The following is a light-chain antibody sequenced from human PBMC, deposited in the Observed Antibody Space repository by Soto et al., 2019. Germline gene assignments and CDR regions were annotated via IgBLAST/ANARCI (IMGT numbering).Light chain of an antibody. CDR1: QSVSFD. V-gene: IGKV3-15*01. J-gene: IGKJ2*01. Sequence: EIVMTQSPATLSVPPGERATLSCRASQSVSFDLAWYQQKPGQAPRLLIYGVSTRATGIPARFSGGGSGTEFILTISSLQSEDFAVYYCQQYFNWPRTFGLGTKLEIK. CDR2: GVS. CDR3: QQYFNWPRT.